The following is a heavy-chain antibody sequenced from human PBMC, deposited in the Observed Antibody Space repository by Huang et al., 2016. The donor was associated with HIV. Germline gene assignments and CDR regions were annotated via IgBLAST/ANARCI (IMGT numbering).Heavy chain of an antibody. J-gene: IGHJ4*02. D-gene: IGHD3-22*01. CDR2: IKPSEGST. V-gene: IGHV1-46*01. CDR3: ARDRDFYDSSGYWGFNYFDY. CDR1: GYAFTSYY. Sequence: QVQLVQSGAEVKKPGASVKVSCKASGYAFTSYYMHWVRQAPGQGLEWMGIIKPSEGSTSYAQKFQGRVTTTRDTSTNTVFMELSSLRSEDTAVYYCARDRDFYDSSGYWGFNYFDYWGQGTLVTVSS.